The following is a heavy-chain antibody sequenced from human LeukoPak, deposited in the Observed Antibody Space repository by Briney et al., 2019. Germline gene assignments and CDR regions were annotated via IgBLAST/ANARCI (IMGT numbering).Heavy chain of an antibody. CDR3: AKSGPVWWLPTYYFDY. J-gene: IGHJ4*02. D-gene: IGHD5-12*01. V-gene: IGHV1-69*04. Sequence: ASVKVSCKASGGTFSSYAISWVRQAPGQGLEWMGRIIPILGIANYAQKFQGRVTITADKSTSTAYMELSSLRSEDTAVYYCAKSGPVWWLPTYYFDYWGQGTLVTVSS. CDR1: GGTFSSYA. CDR2: IIPILGIA.